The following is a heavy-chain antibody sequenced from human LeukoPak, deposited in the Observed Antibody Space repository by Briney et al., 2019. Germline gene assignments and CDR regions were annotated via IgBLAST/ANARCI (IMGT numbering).Heavy chain of an antibody. CDR2: ISAYNGNT. Sequence: ASVKVSCKASGYTFTSYGISWVRQAPGQGLEWMGWISAYNGNTNYAQKLQGRVTMTTDTSTSTPYMELRSLRSDDTAVYYCARDMNSSGFGLSYFDYWGQGTLVTVSS. CDR3: ARDMNSSGFGLSYFDY. CDR1: GYTFTSYG. J-gene: IGHJ4*02. V-gene: IGHV1-18*01. D-gene: IGHD6-19*01.